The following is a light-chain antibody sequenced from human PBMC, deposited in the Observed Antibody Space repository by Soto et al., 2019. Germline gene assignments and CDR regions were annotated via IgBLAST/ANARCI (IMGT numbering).Light chain of an antibody. CDR1: QSLLQSDGNNY. CDR3: VQALQIPKT. J-gene: IGKJ1*01. Sequence: DIVMTQSPPSLPVSPGEPASISCRSSQSLLQSDGNNYLDWYLQKPGQSPQLLIYLGSSRASGVPARFSGSGSGTDFTLKISRVEAGDVGVYYGVQALQIPKTFGQGTKVEI. V-gene: IGKV2-28*01. CDR2: LGS.